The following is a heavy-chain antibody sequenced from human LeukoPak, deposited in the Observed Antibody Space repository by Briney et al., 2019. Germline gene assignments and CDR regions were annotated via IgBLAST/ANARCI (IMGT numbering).Heavy chain of an antibody. J-gene: IGHJ4*02. CDR1: GGFISSHY. V-gene: IGHV4-4*07. CDR2: IYTTRTT. CDR3: ARIVAGKFY. Sequence: PSEALSLTCGVSGGFISSHYWSWIRQSAGKGLEWIAHIYTTRTTIFNPSLTSRVTMSIDTSKNQFSLRLSSVTAADTAVYYCARIVAGKFYWGQGTRVTVSS. D-gene: IGHD6-19*01.